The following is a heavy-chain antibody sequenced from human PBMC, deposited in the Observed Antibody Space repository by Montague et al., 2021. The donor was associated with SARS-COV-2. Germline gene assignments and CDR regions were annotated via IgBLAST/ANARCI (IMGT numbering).Heavy chain of an antibody. CDR2: ISHDGTIE. CDR3: ARDAYKAAWYFDL. V-gene: IGHV3-30*03. CDR1: GFALGGHS. D-gene: IGHD3-16*01. J-gene: IGHJ4*02. Sequence: FLRLSCAASGFALGGHSVHWVRQAPGRGLVWLGDISHDGTIEDYADPVKGRFAISRDNAENTVYLQMNSLRVEDTAVYYCARDAYKAAWYFDLWGRGTLVTVSS.